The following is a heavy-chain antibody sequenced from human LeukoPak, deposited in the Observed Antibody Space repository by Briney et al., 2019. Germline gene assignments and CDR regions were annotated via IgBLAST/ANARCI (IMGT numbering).Heavy chain of an antibody. V-gene: IGHV3-11*01. Sequence: GGSLRLSCVASGFPFSDYYMTGIRQSPGKGLEWVSYISNRGYSIYYADSVRGRFTISRDNSKSSLYLQINSLTVEDSAVYYCARDKRRYDSWGQRNLVTVSS. CDR3: ARDKRRYDS. CDR2: ISNRGYSI. D-gene: IGHD5-24*01. J-gene: IGHJ5*01. CDR1: GFPFSDYY.